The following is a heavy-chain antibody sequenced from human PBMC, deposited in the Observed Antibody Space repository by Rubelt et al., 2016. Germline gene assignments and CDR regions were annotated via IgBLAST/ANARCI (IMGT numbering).Heavy chain of an antibody. J-gene: IGHJ5*02. D-gene: IGHD4-23*01. CDR3: AKYTGGWYDH. CDR2: MNHSGSN. CDR1: GGSFSGYY. Sequence: QVQLQQWGAGLLKPSETLSLTCAVYGGSFSGYYWNWIRQPPGKGLEWIGEMNHSGSNNYNPSLKIPVTISVDTSKNQVSLNLSSVTAADTAVYYCAKYTGGWYDHWGQGTLVTVSS. V-gene: IGHV4-34*01.